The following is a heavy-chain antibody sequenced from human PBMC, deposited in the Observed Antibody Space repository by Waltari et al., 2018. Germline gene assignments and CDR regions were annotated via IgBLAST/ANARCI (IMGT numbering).Heavy chain of an antibody. Sequence: QVQLQQWGAGLLKPSETLSLTCAVYGGSFSCYYWSWIRQPPGKGLEWIGEINHSGSTNYNPSLKSRVTISVDTSKNQFSLKLSSVTAADTAVYYCARLWGYSSPRVWGQGTLVTVSS. D-gene: IGHD6-13*01. J-gene: IGHJ4*02. CDR2: INHSGST. CDR1: GGSFSCYY. V-gene: IGHV4-34*01. CDR3: ARLWGYSSPRV.